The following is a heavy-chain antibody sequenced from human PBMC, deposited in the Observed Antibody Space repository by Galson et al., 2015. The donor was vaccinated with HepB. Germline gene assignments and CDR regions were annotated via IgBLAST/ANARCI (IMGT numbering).Heavy chain of an antibody. CDR2: IYSGGST. Sequence: SLRLSCAASGFTVSSNYMSWVRQAPGKGLEWVAVIYSGGSTYYADSVKGRFTISSDNSKNTLYLQMNSLRAEDTAVYYCARDRRDSSGWDFDYWGQGTLVTVSS. CDR1: GFTVSSNY. D-gene: IGHD6-19*01. V-gene: IGHV3-66*01. CDR3: ARDRRDSSGWDFDY. J-gene: IGHJ4*02.